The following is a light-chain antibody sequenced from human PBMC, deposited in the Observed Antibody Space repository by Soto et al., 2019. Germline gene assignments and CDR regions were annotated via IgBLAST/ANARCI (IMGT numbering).Light chain of an antibody. V-gene: IGKV1-39*01. CDR1: QSISSY. CDR2: AAS. CDR3: QQSYSTPPT. Sequence: DIQMTQSPSSLSASVGDRVTITCRASQSISSYLNWYQQKPGKAPKLLISAASSLQSGVPSRFSGSGSGTDFTLTISSLHPEDFATYYCQQSYSTPPTFGQGTKVDIK. J-gene: IGKJ1*01.